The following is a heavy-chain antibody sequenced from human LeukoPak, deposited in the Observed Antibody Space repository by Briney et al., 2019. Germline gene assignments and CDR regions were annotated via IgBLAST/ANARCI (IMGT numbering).Heavy chain of an antibody. CDR3: ARDRAQQLVEFDY. CDR2: ISSSSSTI. V-gene: IGHV3-48*04. CDR1: GFTFSSYS. Sequence: AGGSLRLSCAASGFTFSSYSMNWVRQAPGKGLEWVSYISSSSSTIYYADSVKGRFTISRDSAKNSLYLQMNSLRAEDTAVYYCARDRAQQLVEFDYWGQGTLVTVSS. J-gene: IGHJ4*02. D-gene: IGHD6-6*01.